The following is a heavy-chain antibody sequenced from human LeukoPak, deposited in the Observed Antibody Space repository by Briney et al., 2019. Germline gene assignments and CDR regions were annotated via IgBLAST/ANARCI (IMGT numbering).Heavy chain of an antibody. J-gene: IGHJ4*02. V-gene: IGHV3-21*01. CDR3: ARSWGMYGHFDY. D-gene: IGHD3-16*01. CDR1: GFTFSSYS. CDR2: ISSSSSYI. Sequence: GGSLRLSCAASGFTFSSYSMNWVRQAPGKGLEWVSSISSSSSYIYYADSVKGRFTISRDNAKNSLYLQMNSLRAEDTAVYYCARSWGMYGHFDYWGQGTLVTVSS.